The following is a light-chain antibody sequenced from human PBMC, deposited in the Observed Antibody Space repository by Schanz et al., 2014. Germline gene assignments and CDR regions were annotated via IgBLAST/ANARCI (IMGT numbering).Light chain of an antibody. V-gene: IGKV3-20*01. CDR1: QNIGSN. CDR2: GAS. J-gene: IGKJ1*01. Sequence: EIVMTQSPATLSVSPGGRATLSCRASQNIGSNLAWYQQRPGQAPRLLIYGASARASGIPGRFSGGGSGTDFTLTISRLEPEDFAVYYCQQYGSSPRTFGQGTKVEIK. CDR3: QQYGSSPRT.